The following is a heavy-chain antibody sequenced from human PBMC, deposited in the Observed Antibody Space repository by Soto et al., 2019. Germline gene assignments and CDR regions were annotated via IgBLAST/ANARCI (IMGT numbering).Heavy chain of an antibody. CDR1: GFTFSSYA. CDR3: AXVWTAAGSFDY. J-gene: IGHJ4*01. CDR2: ISDSGGVT. Sequence: GGSLRLSCAASGFTFSSYAMSWVRQAPGKGLEWVSTISDSGGVTYFADSIKGRFTISRDNSKNTLYLQMNSLRAEDTAIYYCAXVWTAAGSFDYWGQGTLVTVSS. D-gene: IGHD6-19*01. V-gene: IGHV3-23*01.